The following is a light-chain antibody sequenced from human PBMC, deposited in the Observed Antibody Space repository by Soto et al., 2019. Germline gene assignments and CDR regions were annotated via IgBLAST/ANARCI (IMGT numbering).Light chain of an antibody. Sequence: EIVLTQSPGTLSLSPWERATLSCRARQSVSSSYLAWYQQKPGQAPRLLIYGASSRATGIPYRFSGSESGTDFTLTISRLEPEDFAVYYCQQYGSSPFTFGPGTKVDIK. V-gene: IGKV3-20*01. CDR3: QQYGSSPFT. J-gene: IGKJ3*01. CDR1: QSVSSSY. CDR2: GAS.